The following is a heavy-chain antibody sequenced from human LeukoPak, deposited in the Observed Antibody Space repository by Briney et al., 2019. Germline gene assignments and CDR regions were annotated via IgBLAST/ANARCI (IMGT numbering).Heavy chain of an antibody. V-gene: IGHV3-33*03. D-gene: IGHD4-11*01. Sequence: PGRSLRLSCAASGFTFSSYGMHWVRQAPGKGLEWVAVIWYDGSNKYYADSVKGRFTISRDNAKNTLYLQMNSLRPEDTAVYYCAKDLPGTTTVTTEGVFDYWGQGTLVTVSS. CDR1: GFTFSSYG. CDR3: AKDLPGTTTVTTEGVFDY. CDR2: IWYDGSNK. J-gene: IGHJ4*02.